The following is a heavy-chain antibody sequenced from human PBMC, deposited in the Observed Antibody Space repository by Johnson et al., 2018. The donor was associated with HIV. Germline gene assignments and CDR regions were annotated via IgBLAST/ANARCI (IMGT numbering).Heavy chain of an antibody. D-gene: IGHD6-13*01. CDR2: IWYDGSNK. CDR3: AKGKDSSSSYALDI. J-gene: IGHJ3*02. V-gene: IGHV3-33*06. Sequence: VQLVESGGGVVQPGRSLRRSCAASGFTFNSYGMHWVRQAPGKGLEWVAVIWYDGSNKYYADSVRGRFTISRDNSKNTLYLQMISLRAEDTAVYYCAKGKDSSSSYALDIWGQGTMVTVSS. CDR1: GFTFNSYG.